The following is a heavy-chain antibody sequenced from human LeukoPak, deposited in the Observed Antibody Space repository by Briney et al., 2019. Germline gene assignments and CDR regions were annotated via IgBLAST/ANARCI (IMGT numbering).Heavy chain of an antibody. CDR2: ISSSSSYI. CDR1: GFTFSSYS. J-gene: IGHJ4*02. V-gene: IGHV3-21*04. CDR3: ARDSAGTTGY. D-gene: IGHD1-7*01. Sequence: GGSLRLSCAASGFTFSSYSMNWVRQAPGKGLEWVSSISSSSSYIYYADSVNGRFTISRDNAKNSLDLQMNSLRAEDTAVYYCARDSAGTTGYWGQGTLVTVSS.